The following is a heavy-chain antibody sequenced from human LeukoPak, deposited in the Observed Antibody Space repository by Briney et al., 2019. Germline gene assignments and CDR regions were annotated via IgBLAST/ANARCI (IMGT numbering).Heavy chain of an antibody. CDR1: GYTFTGYY. CDR3: ARDRRTTMVRGVIPFDY. CDR2: INPNSGGT. V-gene: IGHV1-2*02. Sequence: ASVKVSCKASGYTFTGYYMHWVRQAPGQGLEWMGWINPNSGGTNYAQKFQGRVTMTRDTSISTAYMELSRLRSDDTAVYYCARDRRTTMVRGVIPFDYWGQGTLVTISS. J-gene: IGHJ4*02. D-gene: IGHD3-10*01.